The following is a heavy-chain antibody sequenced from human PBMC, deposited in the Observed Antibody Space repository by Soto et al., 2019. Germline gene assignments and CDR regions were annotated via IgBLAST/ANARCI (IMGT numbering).Heavy chain of an antibody. J-gene: IGHJ6*03. CDR3: TTEFDPLWFGESYYYYMDV. CDR1: GFPFSNAW. CDR2: IKSKTDGGTT. V-gene: IGHV3-15*01. Sequence: GGSLRLSCAASGFPFSNAWMSWVRQAPGKGREWVGRIKSKTDGGTTDYAAPVKGRFTISRDDSKNTLYLQMNSLKTEDTAVYYCTTEFDPLWFGESYYYYMDVWGKGTTVTVSS. D-gene: IGHD3-10*01.